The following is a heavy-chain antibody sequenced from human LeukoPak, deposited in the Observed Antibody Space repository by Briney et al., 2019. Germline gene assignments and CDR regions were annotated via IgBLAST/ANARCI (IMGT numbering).Heavy chain of an antibody. CDR1: GGSFSGYY. CDR2: INHSGST. V-gene: IGHV4-34*01. Sequence: SETLSLTCAVYGGSFSGYYWSWIRQPPGKGLEWIGEINHSGSTNYNPSLKSRVTISVDTSKNQFSLKLSSVTAADTAVYYCARGITAYYYYGMDVWGRGTTVTVSS. J-gene: IGHJ6*02. CDR3: ARGITAYYYYGMDV.